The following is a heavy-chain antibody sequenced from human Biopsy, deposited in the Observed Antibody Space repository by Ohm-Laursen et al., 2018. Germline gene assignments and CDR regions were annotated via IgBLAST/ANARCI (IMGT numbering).Heavy chain of an antibody. Sequence: ASVKVSCKAPGYTFSNYCIHWVRQAPGQGLEWLGGNNPIIGTGKYAQKFQDRVTVAADTSINTATMELRRLRSDDTAAYYCATKLTGYFHHWGQGTLAIVSS. CDR3: ATKLTGYFHH. CDR2: NNPIIGTG. V-gene: IGHV1-69*06. J-gene: IGHJ1*01. D-gene: IGHD3-9*01. CDR1: GYTFSNYC.